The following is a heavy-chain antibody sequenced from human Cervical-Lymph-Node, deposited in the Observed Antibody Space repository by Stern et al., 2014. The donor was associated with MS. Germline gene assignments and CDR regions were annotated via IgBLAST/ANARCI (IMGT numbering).Heavy chain of an antibody. J-gene: IGHJ4*02. CDR1: GYLFDDYW. D-gene: IGHD5-12*01. CDR3: ARSPATPSGYDRFDY. CDR2: IFPRDSNT. V-gene: IGHV5-51*03. Sequence: EVQLVESGAEVKKPGESLKISCEASGYLFDDYWIGWVRQMSGRGLELVAIIFPRDSNTRYRPSVQGQATISPDKSTSTAYLQRSSLKAADTALYSWARSPATPSGYDRFDYWGQGALVTVSS.